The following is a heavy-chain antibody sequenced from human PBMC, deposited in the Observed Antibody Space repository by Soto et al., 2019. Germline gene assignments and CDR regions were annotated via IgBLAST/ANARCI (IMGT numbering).Heavy chain of an antibody. D-gene: IGHD3-16*01. Sequence: PGGSLRLSCAAPGFTFDDYSMHWVRQRPGKGLEWVSLISWDGCSTYYEDSVRGRFTISRDDSKNSLYLHMNGLKNEDTALYYRAKGRPPYHFFELDVWGQGTTVTVSS. CDR2: ISWDGCST. CDR1: GFTFDDYS. J-gene: IGHJ6*02. CDR3: AKGRPPYHFFELDV. V-gene: IGHV3-43*01.